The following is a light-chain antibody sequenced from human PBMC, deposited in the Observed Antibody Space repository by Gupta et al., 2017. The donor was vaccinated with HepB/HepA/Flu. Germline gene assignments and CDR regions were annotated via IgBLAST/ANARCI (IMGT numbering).Light chain of an antibody. CDR1: QDISNY. V-gene: IGKV1-33*01. J-gene: IGKJ2*01. CDR3: QHYDNLLMHT. Sequence: DIQMTQSPSSLSASVGDRVTITCQASQDISNYLNWYQQKPGKAPKLLIFDTSNLETGVPSRFSGSGSGTDFTFTISSLQPEDIATYYCQHYDNLLMHTFGQGTKLEIK. CDR2: DTS.